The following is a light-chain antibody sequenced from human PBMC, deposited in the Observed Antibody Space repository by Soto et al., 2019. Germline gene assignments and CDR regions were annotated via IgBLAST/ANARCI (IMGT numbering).Light chain of an antibody. V-gene: IGKV1-27*01. CDR1: QDISYY. J-gene: IGKJ1*01. CDR3: QKYHSAPRT. Sequence: DIQMTQSPSSRSASVGDRVTITCRANQDISYYLAWYQQKQGKVPNLLIYGASTLQSGVPSRFSGSGSGTDFTLTISSLQPEDIATYYCQKYHSAPRTFGQGTKVEVK. CDR2: GAS.